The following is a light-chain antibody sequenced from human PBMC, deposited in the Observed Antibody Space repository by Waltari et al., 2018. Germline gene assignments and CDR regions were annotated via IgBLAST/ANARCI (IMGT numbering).Light chain of an antibody. V-gene: IGLV3-21*02. CDR2: AKT. J-gene: IGLJ3*02. Sequence: YGLTQPPSVSVAPGETASISCGGNDIGSQTVHWYQQKPGQAPVLVVDAKTDRPSGIPERFSGSNSGNTATLTITRVEAGDEADYYCQVWEDSSDHPGVFGGGTKLTVL. CDR1: DIGSQT. CDR3: QVWEDSSDHPGV.